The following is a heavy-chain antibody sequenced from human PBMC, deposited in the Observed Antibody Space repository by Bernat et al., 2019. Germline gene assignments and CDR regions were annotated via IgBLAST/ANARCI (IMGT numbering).Heavy chain of an antibody. CDR3: ARDPFGYGGDYEALTRGY. D-gene: IGHD4-17*01. CDR1: GFTFSDYY. Sequence: QVQLVESGGGLVKPGGSLRLSCAASGFTFSDYYMSWIRQAPGKGLEWVSYISSSSSYTNYADSVKGRFTISRDNAKNSLYLQMNSLRAEDTAVYYCARDPFGYGGDYEALTRGYWGQGTLVTVSS. V-gene: IGHV3-11*06. CDR2: ISSSSSYT. J-gene: IGHJ4*02.